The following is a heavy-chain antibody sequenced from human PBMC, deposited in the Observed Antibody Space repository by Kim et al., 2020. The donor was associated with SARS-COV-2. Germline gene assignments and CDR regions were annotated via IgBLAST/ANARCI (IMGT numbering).Heavy chain of an antibody. V-gene: IGHV4-34*01. D-gene: IGHD6-19*01. Sequence: SETLSLTCAVYGGSFSGYYWSWIRQPPGKGLEWIGEINHSGSTNYNPSLKSRVTISVDTSKNQFSLKLSSVTAADTAVYYCARGTLGPRRLAVVDYWGQGTLVTVSS. CDR1: GGSFSGYY. CDR3: ARGTLGPRRLAVVDY. J-gene: IGHJ4*02. CDR2: INHSGST.